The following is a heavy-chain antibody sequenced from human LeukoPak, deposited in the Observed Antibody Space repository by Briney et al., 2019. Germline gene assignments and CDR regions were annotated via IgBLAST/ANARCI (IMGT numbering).Heavy chain of an antibody. V-gene: IGHV4-34*01. J-gene: IGHJ5*02. CDR3: ARGLIITIFGVVIPTSAGFDP. D-gene: IGHD3-3*01. Sequence: SETLSLTCAVYGGSFSGYYWSWIRQPPGKGLEWIGEINHSGSTNYNPSLKSRVTISEDMSKNQFSLKLTSVTAADTAVYYCARGLIITIFGVVIPTSAGFDPWGQGTPVTVSS. CDR2: INHSGST. CDR1: GGSFSGYY.